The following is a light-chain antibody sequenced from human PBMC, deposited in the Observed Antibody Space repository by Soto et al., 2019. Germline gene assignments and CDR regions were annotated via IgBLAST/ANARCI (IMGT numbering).Light chain of an antibody. V-gene: IGLV7-46*01. Sequence: QTVVTQEPSLTVSPGGTVTLTCGSSTGPVTSGQYPYWFQQKPGQAPRTLIYDTTNRHSWTPARFSGSLLGGKAALTLSGAQPEDEAVFYCLLSFGGARVFGGATQLTVL. J-gene: IGLJ3*02. CDR2: DTT. CDR1: TGPVTSGQY. CDR3: LLSFGGARV.